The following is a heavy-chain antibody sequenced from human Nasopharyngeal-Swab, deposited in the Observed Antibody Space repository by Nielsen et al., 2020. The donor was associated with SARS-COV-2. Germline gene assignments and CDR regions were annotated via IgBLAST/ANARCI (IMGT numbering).Heavy chain of an antibody. V-gene: IGHV4-31*02. J-gene: IGHJ1*01. CDR2: IYYSGST. Sequence: WIRQPPGKGLEWIGYIYYSGSTYYNPSLKSRVTISVDTSKNQFSLKLSSVTAADTAVYYCARDREYSQHWGQGTLVTVSS. CDR3: ARDREYSQH.